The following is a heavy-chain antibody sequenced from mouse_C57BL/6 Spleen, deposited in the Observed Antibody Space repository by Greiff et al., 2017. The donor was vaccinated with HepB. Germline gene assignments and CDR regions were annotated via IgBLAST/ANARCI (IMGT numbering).Heavy chain of an antibody. Sequence: VQLQQSGPELVKPGASVKISCKASGYAFSSSWMNWVKQRPGKGLEWIGRIYPGDGDTNYNGKFKGKATLTADKSSSTAYMQLSSLTSEDSAVYFCARPTTVVATGYWYFDVWGTGTTVTVSS. V-gene: IGHV1-82*01. CDR3: ARPTTVVATGYWYFDV. CDR2: IYPGDGDT. J-gene: IGHJ1*03. CDR1: GYAFSSSW. D-gene: IGHD1-1*01.